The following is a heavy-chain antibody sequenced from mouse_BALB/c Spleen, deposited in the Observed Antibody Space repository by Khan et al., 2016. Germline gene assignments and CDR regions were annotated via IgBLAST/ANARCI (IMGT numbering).Heavy chain of an antibody. CDR2: VNPNNGGT. Sequence: EVQLQQSGPDLVKPGASVNISCKASAYSFTGYYMHWVKESHGKSLEWIGRVNPNNGGTSYNQKFKGKAILTVDKSSSIAYMELRSLTYEDSAVCYCASMGSHYGGWGQGTTLAVS. CDR1: AYSFTGYY. J-gene: IGHJ2*01. D-gene: IGHD1-1*01. V-gene: IGHV1-26*01. CDR3: ASMGSHYGG.